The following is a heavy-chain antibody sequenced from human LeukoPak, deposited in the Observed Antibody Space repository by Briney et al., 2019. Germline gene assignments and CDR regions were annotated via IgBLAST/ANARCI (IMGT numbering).Heavy chain of an antibody. Sequence: SATLSPSCAVSGVAISSGSYYWGWVRPPPGEGLEWIGSIYYSGCTNYNPSLKSRVTISVDKSKNQFSLKLSSVTAADTAVYYCASGIITMIPLYWGQGTLVTVSS. V-gene: IGHV4-39*07. D-gene: IGHD3-22*01. J-gene: IGHJ4*02. CDR1: GVAISSGSYY. CDR2: IYYSGCT. CDR3: ASGIITMIPLY.